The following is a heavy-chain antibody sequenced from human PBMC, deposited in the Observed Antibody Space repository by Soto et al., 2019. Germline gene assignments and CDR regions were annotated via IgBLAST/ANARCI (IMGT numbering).Heavy chain of an antibody. D-gene: IGHD1-1*01. J-gene: IGHJ4*02. CDR2: ISGSGGST. V-gene: IGHV3-23*01. CDR3: ANVGRKNDYSDY. CDR1: GFTFSSYA. Sequence: EVQLLESGGGLVQPGGSLRLSCAASGFTFSSYAMSWVRQAPGKGLEWVSAISGSGGSTYYADSVKGRFTISRDNSKNTLYLQMNSLRAEDTAVYYCANVGRKNDYSDYWGQGTLVTVSS.